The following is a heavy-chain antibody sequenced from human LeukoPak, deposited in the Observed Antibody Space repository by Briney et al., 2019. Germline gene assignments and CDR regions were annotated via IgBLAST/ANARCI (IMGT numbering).Heavy chain of an antibody. V-gene: IGHV4-39*01. CDR1: GGSIGSSSYY. Sequence: SETLSLTCTVSGGSIGSSSYYWGWIRQPPGKGLEWIGSIYYSGSTYNNPSLKSRVTISVDTSKNQFSLKLSSVTAADTAVYYCARQSGITMIVVLIHDAFDIWGQGTMVTVSS. CDR2: IYYSGST. D-gene: IGHD3-22*01. CDR3: ARQSGITMIVVLIHDAFDI. J-gene: IGHJ3*02.